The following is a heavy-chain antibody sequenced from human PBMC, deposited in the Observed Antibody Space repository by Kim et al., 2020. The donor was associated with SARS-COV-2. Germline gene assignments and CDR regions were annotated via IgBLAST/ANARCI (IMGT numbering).Heavy chain of an antibody. D-gene: IGHD3-9*01. Sequence: ASVKVSCKASGYTFTSYVISWVRQAPGQGLDGMGWISAYNGNTNYAQKLQGGVTMTTDTSTSTAYMELRSLRSDDTAVYFFARDLRGHYDILTGSPGFDPWGQGTLVTVSS. CDR3: ARDLRGHYDILTGSPGFDP. CDR2: ISAYNGNT. J-gene: IGHJ5*02. V-gene: IGHV1-18*01. CDR1: GYTFTSYV.